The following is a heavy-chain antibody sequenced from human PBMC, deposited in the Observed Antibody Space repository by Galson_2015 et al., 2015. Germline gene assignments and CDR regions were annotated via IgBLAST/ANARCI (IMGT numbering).Heavy chain of an antibody. CDR3: ERDSGSSSDYYSSSYMDV. J-gene: IGHJ6*03. V-gene: IGHV3-21*01. CDR1: GFIFSDYS. D-gene: IGHD6-6*01. Sequence: SLRLSCAASGFIFSDYSVNWVRQAPGKGLEWVSSISRSGNYIYYADSVKGRFTISRNNAKNSLYLQMNTLRAEDTALYYCERDSGSSSDYYSSSYMDVWGKGTTVTVSS. CDR2: ISRSGNYI.